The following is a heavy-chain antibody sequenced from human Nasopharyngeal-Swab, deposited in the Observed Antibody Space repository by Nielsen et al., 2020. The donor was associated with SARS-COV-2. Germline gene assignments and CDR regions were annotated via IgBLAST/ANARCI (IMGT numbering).Heavy chain of an antibody. J-gene: IGHJ4*02. V-gene: IGHV3-74*01. Sequence: GGSLRLSCAASGFTFSTYWLHWVRQAPGKGLVWVARINGDGRTTSYADSLRGRFTISRDNAKITLYLQMNSLTAEDTAVYYCTRAGNYRNDYWGQGTLVTVSS. CDR1: GFTFSTYW. CDR2: INGDGRTT. CDR3: TRAGNYRNDY. D-gene: IGHD4-23*01.